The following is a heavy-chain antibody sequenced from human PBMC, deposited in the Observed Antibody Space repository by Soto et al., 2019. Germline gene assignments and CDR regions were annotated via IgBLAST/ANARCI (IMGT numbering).Heavy chain of an antibody. J-gene: IGHJ6*02. CDR2: IIPIFGTA. CDR1: GGTFSSYA. Sequence: ASVKVSCKASGGTFSSYAISWVRQAPGQGLEWMGGIIPIFGTANYAQKFQGRVTITADESTSTAYMELSSLRSEDTAVYYCARVGGYSYGYDNYYYYGMDVWGQGTTVTVSS. V-gene: IGHV1-69*13. D-gene: IGHD5-18*01. CDR3: ARVGGYSYGYDNYYYYGMDV.